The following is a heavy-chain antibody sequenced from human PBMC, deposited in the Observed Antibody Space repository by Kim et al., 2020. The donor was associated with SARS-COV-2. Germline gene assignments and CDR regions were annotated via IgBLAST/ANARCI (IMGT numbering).Heavy chain of an antibody. D-gene: IGHD3-22*01. J-gene: IGHJ3*02. V-gene: IGHV3-11*06. Sequence: GGSLRLSCVASGFTFSDYYMSWIRQAPGKGLEWVSYISSSSSYTNYADSVKGRFTISRDNAKNSLYLQMNSLRAEDTAVYYCAREYDSSGGGAFDIWGQGTMVTVSS. CDR1: GFTFSDYY. CDR3: AREYDSSGGGAFDI. CDR2: ISSSSSYT.